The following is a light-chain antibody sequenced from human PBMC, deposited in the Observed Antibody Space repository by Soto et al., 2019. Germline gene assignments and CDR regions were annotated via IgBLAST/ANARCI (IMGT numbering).Light chain of an antibody. CDR3: CSYTSSSTYV. CDR1: SSDVGGYNY. CDR2: DVS. V-gene: IGLV2-14*01. Sequence: QSALTQPASVSGSPGQSITISCTGTSSDVGGYNYVSWYQQHPGKAPKLMIYDVSNRPSGVSNRFSGSKSGNTASLTISGFQAEDEADYYCCSYTSSSTYVFGTGTQLTVL. J-gene: IGLJ1*01.